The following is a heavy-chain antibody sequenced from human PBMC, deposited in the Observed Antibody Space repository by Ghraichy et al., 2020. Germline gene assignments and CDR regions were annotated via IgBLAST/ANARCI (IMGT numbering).Heavy chain of an antibody. Sequence: GGSLRLSCAASGFTFSGSAMHWVRQASGKGLEWVGRIRSKANSYATAYAASVKGRFTISRDDSKNTAYLQMNSLKTEDTAVYYCTVRYYYDSSGYYYPHLEGFDPWGQGTLVTVSS. J-gene: IGHJ5*02. CDR2: IRSKANSYAT. V-gene: IGHV3-73*01. D-gene: IGHD3-22*01. CDR3: TVRYYYDSSGYYYPHLEGFDP. CDR1: GFTFSGSA.